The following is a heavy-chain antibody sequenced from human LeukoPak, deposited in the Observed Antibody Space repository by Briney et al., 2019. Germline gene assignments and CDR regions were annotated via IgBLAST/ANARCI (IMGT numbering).Heavy chain of an antibody. V-gene: IGHV1-8*03. Sequence: GASVKVSCKASGYTFTSYDINWVRQTTGQGLEWMRWMNPNSGNTGYAQKFQGRVTITRNTSISTAYMELSSLRSEDTAVYYCARGFPVGDMDVWGKGTTVTVSS. CDR3: ARGFPVGDMDV. D-gene: IGHD4-17*01. CDR2: MNPNSGNT. CDR1: GYTFTSYD. J-gene: IGHJ6*03.